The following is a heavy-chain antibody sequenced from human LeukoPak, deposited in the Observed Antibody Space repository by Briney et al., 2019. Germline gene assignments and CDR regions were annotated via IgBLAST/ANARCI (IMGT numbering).Heavy chain of an antibody. V-gene: IGHV3-23*01. CDR1: GFTFSSYG. CDR2: IGSSGYDT. J-gene: IGHJ4*02. CDR3: AKDRDWTVTVPDY. Sequence: PGRSLRLSCAASGFTFSSYGMHWVRQAPGKGLEWVSTIGSSGYDTYYADSVKGRFPISRDNSKNTLYLQMNSLRAEDTAVYYCAKDRDWTVTVPDYWGQGTLVTVSS. D-gene: IGHD4-17*01.